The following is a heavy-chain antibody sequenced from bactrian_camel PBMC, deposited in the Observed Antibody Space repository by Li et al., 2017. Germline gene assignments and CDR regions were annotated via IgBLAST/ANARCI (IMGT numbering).Heavy chain of an antibody. V-gene: IGHV3S1*01. J-gene: IGHJ4*01. D-gene: IGHD2*01. CDR1: GFAFSSYA. Sequence: HVQLVESGGGVVQPGGSLRLSCAASGFAFSSYAMNWVRQAPGKGLEWVSHISTVSMLGSTYADSVKGRFTISGDNTKNILYLQMNSLKSDDTALYYCAKVDRGGMAYWGQGTQVTVS. CDR3: AKVDRGGMAY. CDR2: ISTVSMLGST.